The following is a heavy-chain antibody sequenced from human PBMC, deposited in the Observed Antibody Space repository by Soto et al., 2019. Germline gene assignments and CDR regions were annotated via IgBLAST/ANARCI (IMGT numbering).Heavy chain of an antibody. V-gene: IGHV3-30*18. CDR2: ISYDGSNK. J-gene: IGHJ4*02. Sequence: HPGGSLRLSCAASGFTFSSYGMHWVRQAPGKGLEWVAVISYDGSNKYYADSVKGRFTISRDNSKNTLYLQMNSLRAEDTAVYYCAKTMIPVATTTDFDYWGQGTLVTSPQ. D-gene: IGHD5-12*01. CDR1: GFTFSSYG. CDR3: AKTMIPVATTTDFDY.